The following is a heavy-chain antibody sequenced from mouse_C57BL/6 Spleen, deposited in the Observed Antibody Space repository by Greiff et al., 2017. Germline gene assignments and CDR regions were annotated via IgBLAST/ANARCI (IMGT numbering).Heavy chain of an antibody. Sequence: VLLVESGAELARPGASVKLSCKASGYTFTSYGISWVKQRTGQGLEWIGEIYPRSGNTYYNEKFKGKATLTADKSSSTAYMELRSLTSEDSAVYFCIFITTVAYFDDWGQGTTLTVSS. D-gene: IGHD1-1*01. CDR2: IYPRSGNT. J-gene: IGHJ2*01. CDR1: GYTFTSYG. CDR3: IFITTVAYFDD. V-gene: IGHV1-81*01.